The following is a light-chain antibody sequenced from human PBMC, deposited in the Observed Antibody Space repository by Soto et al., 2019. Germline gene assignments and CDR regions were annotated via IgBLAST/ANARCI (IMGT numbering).Light chain of an antibody. CDR2: SNN. V-gene: IGLV1-44*01. J-gene: IGLJ2*01. CDR1: SSNIGTYT. CDR3: AAWDASLNGVI. Sequence: QPVLTQPPSASGTPGQRVTISCSGSSSNIGTYTVNWYQQVPGTAPKLLIYSNNQRPSGVPDRFSGSKSATSASLAISGLQSEDEADYYCAAWDASLNGVIFGGGTKLTVL.